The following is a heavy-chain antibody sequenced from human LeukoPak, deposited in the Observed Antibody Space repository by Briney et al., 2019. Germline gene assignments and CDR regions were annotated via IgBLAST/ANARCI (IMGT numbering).Heavy chain of an antibody. J-gene: IGHJ6*02. V-gene: IGHV3-74*01. CDR2: INTDGSST. D-gene: IGHD6-6*01. CDR1: GFTFSASA. CDR3: AKARPAIAARVGYYYYGMDV. Sequence: GGSLRLSCSASGFTFSASAMHWVRQAPGKGLAWVSRINTDGSSTRSADSVKGRFTISRDNAKNTLYLQMNSLRAEDTAVYYCAKARPAIAARVGYYYYGMDVWGQGTTVTVSS.